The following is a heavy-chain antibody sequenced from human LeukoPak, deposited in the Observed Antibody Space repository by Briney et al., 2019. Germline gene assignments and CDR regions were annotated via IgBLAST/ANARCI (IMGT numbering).Heavy chain of an antibody. Sequence: ASVKVSCKASGYTFTGYYMHWVRQAPGQGLEWMGWINPKSGGTNYAQKFQGRVTMTRDTSISTAYMEMNSLRAEDTAIYYYATYTQVLLPFDSWGKGTLVTVSS. V-gene: IGHV1-2*02. CDR2: INPKSGGT. CDR3: ATYTQVLLPFDS. D-gene: IGHD2-8*02. J-gene: IGHJ4*02. CDR1: GYTFTGYY.